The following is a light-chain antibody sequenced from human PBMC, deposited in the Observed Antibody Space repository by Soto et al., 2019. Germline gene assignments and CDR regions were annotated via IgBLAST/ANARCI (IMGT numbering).Light chain of an antibody. V-gene: IGKV1-27*01. CDR1: QGIRNY. J-gene: IGKJ3*01. CDR2: DAS. CDR3: QKYSSDPV. Sequence: DIQMTQSPSSLSASVGDRVTITCRASQGIRNYVAWYQQIPGKAPKLLIYDASTLQSGVPSRFSGSGSGTEFTLTINGLQPEDFATYSCQKYSSDPVFGPGTKVEIK.